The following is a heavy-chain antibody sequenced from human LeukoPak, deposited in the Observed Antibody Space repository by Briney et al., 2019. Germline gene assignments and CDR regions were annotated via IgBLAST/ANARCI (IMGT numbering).Heavy chain of an antibody. J-gene: IGHJ4*02. Sequence: ASVKVSFKASGYTFTAYYIHWLRQAPGQGPEWMGWIKPDSGSSHYAQKFQGRVTMTSDTSSNSAYMDLTRLKSDDTAVYYCARARVPIAVAGLYYFDYWGQGALVTVSS. CDR1: GYTFTAYY. CDR3: ARARVPIAVAGLYYFDY. CDR2: IKPDSGSS. V-gene: IGHV1-2*02. D-gene: IGHD6-19*01.